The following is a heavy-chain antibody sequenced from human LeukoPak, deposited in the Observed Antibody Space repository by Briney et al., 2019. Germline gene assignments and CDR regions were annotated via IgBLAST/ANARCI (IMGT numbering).Heavy chain of an antibody. Sequence: SETLSLTCAVYGGSFSGYCWSWIRQPPGKGLEWIGEINHSGSTNYNPSLKSRVTISVDTSKNQFSLKLSSVTAADTAVYYCARTPRDYDFWSGYRNWFDPWGQGTLVTVSS. CDR1: GGSFSGYC. D-gene: IGHD3-3*01. CDR2: INHSGST. CDR3: ARTPRDYDFWSGYRNWFDP. V-gene: IGHV4-34*01. J-gene: IGHJ5*02.